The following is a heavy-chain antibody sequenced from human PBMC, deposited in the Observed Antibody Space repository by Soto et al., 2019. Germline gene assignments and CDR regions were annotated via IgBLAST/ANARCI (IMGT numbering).Heavy chain of an antibody. CDR1: GFTFSSHW. V-gene: IGHV3-7*01. J-gene: IGHJ4*02. CDR2: IKQDGSEK. D-gene: IGHD3-16*02. CDR3: ARVYYDYIWGSYPLVY. Sequence: PGGSLRLSCAASGFTFSSHWMSRVRQAPGKGLEWLASIKQDGSEKHYVDSVKGRFTISRDNAKNSLYLQMNSLRVEDTAVYYCARVYYDYIWGSYPLVYWGQGTLVTVSS.